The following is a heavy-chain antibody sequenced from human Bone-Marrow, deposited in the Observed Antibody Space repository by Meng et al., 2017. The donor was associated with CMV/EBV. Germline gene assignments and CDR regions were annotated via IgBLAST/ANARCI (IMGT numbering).Heavy chain of an antibody. D-gene: IGHD2-2*01. Sequence: GESLKISCAASGFTFSSYAMHWVRQAPGKGLEWVAVISYDGSNKYYADSVKGRFTISRDNAKNSLYLQMNSLRAEDTAVYYCARDRYCSSTSCIYYYYGMDVWGQGTTVTVSS. CDR1: GFTFSSYA. V-gene: IGHV3-30*04. CDR3: ARDRYCSSTSCIYYYYGMDV. J-gene: IGHJ6*02. CDR2: ISYDGSNK.